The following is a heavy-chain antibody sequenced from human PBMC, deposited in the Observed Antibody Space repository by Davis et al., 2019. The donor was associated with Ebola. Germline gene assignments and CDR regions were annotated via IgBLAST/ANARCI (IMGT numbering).Heavy chain of an antibody. J-gene: IGHJ5*02. V-gene: IGHV3-23*01. CDR2: ISVGGAST. Sequence: PGGSLRLSCAASGFTFSSYAMSWVRQAPGKGLEWVSAISVGGASTYYADSVKGRFTISRDNSKNTLYLQMNSLRAEDTAVYYCAKAALAYYYASNWFDPWGQGTLVTVSS. CDR3: AKAALAYYYASNWFDP. CDR1: GFTFSSYA. D-gene: IGHD3-10*01.